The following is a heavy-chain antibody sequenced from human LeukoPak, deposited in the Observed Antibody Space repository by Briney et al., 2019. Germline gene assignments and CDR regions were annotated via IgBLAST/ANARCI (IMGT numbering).Heavy chain of an antibody. V-gene: IGHV4-39*07. CDR1: GGSISSSSYY. J-gene: IGHJ5*02. D-gene: IGHD2-2*02. Sequence: PSETLSLTCTVSGGSISSSSYYWGWIRQPPGKGLEWIGSIYYSGSTYYNPSLKSRVTISVDTSKNQFSLKLSSVTAADTAVYYCAREDCSSTSCYITPWGQGTLVTVSS. CDR2: IYYSGST. CDR3: AREDCSSTSCYITP.